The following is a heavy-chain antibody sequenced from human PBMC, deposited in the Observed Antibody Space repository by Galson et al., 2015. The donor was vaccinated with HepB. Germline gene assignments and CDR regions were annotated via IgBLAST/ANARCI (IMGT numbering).Heavy chain of an antibody. CDR2: IYSDGRT. CDR1: TFSVSDHY. J-gene: IGHJ4*02. Sequence: SLRLSCAASTFSVSDHYMSWVRQAPGKGLEWVSVIYSDGRTYSADSLTGRFTNSRDKSKNTLDLQMNKLTPQETALYYCAREIKNDCSSGRCYAGGAIDYGGQRILVTVSS. D-gene: IGHD2-2*01. CDR3: AREIKNDCSSGRCYAGGAIDY. V-gene: IGHV3-66*02.